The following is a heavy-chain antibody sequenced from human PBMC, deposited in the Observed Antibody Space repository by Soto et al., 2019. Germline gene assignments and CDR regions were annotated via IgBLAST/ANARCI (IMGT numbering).Heavy chain of an antibody. CDR3: TTLRLDP. D-gene: IGHD6-25*01. V-gene: IGHV1-2*02. J-gene: IGHJ5*02. Sequence: QVQLVQSGAEVKKPGASVRVSCQTSGYTFTALYMNWVRQAPGQGLEWMGWVNPSNGVTKYAQRFQGRVTMTRDTSINTAYMELSSLTSDDTAVYYCTTLRLDPWGQGTLVTVSS. CDR2: VNPSNGVT. CDR1: GYTFTALY.